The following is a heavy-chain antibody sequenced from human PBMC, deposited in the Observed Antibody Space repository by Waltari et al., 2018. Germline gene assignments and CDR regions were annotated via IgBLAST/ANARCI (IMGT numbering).Heavy chain of an antibody. Sequence: QVLLVQSGAEVKEPGASVRVSCKASGYTFTDFDINWVRQATGQGPEWMGWMNTNSGNTGDGERFQDRLIMTRSTSITTAYMELTGLTAEDTAIYYCARGAAAGKGAHWFDPWGQGTLVIVSS. CDR1: GYTFTDFD. CDR2: MNTNSGNT. V-gene: IGHV1-8*01. D-gene: IGHD6-13*01. CDR3: ARGAAAGKGAHWFDP. J-gene: IGHJ5*02.